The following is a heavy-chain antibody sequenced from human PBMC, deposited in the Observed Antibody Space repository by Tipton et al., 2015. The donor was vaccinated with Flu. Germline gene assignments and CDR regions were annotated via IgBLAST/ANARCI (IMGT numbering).Heavy chain of an antibody. CDR1: GFTFSSYA. CDR2: ISGSGGST. V-gene: IGHV3-23*01. D-gene: IGHD2-2*03. CDR3: AKDQKTRNKFLDIVVVPAATGPPDY. J-gene: IGHJ4*02. Sequence: SGFTFSSYAMSWVRQAPGKGLEWVSAISGSGGSTYYADSVKGRFTISRDNSKNTLYLQMNSLRAEDTAVYYCAKDQKTRNKFLDIVVVPAATGPPDYWGQGTLVTVSS.